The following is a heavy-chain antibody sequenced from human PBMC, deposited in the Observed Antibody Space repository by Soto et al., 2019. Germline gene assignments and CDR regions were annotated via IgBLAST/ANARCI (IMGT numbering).Heavy chain of an antibody. J-gene: IGHJ4*02. Sequence: QLQLPESGSGLVKPSQTLSLTCAVSGGSMRSGGYSWSCIRQPPGKGLEWIGYIYHSGSPYYNPSLKSRVTISVDRSKNQFSLKLSSVTAADTAVYYCASGQQLVRNYWGQGTLVTVSS. D-gene: IGHD6-13*01. V-gene: IGHV4-30-2*01. CDR3: ASGQQLVRNY. CDR1: GGSMRSGGYS. CDR2: IYHSGSP.